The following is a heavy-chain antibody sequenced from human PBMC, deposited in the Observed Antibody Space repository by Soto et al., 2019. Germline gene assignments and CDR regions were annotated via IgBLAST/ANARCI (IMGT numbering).Heavy chain of an antibody. J-gene: IGHJ3*01. V-gene: IGHV3-48*01. CDR1: GFTFSSYS. D-gene: IGHD6-19*01. CDR3: AKTYSSGRGAFDV. Sequence: EVQLVESGGGLVQPGGSLRLSCAASGFTFSSYSMNWVRQAPGKGLEWVSYISSGSSTIYYADSVKGRFTISRDNAQNSRYLQMNSLRAEDTAVYYGAKTYSSGRGAFDVWGQGTMVTVSS. CDR2: ISSGSSTI.